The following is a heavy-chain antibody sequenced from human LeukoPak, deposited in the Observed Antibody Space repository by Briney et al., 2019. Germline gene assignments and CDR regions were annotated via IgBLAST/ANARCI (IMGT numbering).Heavy chain of an antibody. J-gene: IGHJ4*02. CDR2: ISSSSSYI. Sequence: GGSLRLSCAASGITFSSYSMNWVRQAPGKGLEWVSSISSSSSYIYYADSVKGRFTISRDNAKNSLYLQMNSLRAEDTAVYYCAKIMGATIGFDYWGQGTLVTVSS. CDR1: GITFSSYS. D-gene: IGHD1-26*01. CDR3: AKIMGATIGFDY. V-gene: IGHV3-21*01.